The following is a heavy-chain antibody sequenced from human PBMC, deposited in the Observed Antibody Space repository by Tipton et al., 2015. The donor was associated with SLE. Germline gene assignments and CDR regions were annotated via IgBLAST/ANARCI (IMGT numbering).Heavy chain of an antibody. CDR1: GGSISTGGYY. V-gene: IGHV4-31*03. Sequence: TLSLTCTVSGGSISTGGYYWSWIRQHPGKGLEWIGYIYNSGGTYYNPSLKSRVTISVDTSKNQFSLKLSSVTAADTAVYYCARVQAYEGFDPWGQGTLVTVSS. J-gene: IGHJ5*02. D-gene: IGHD3-16*01. CDR3: ARVQAYEGFDP. CDR2: IYNSGGT.